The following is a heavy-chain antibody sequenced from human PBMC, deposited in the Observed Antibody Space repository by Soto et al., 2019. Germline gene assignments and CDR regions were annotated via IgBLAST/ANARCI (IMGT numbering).Heavy chain of an antibody. D-gene: IGHD3-3*01. Sequence: EVQLVESGGGLVQPGGSLRLSCAASGFTFSSYWMHWVRQAPGKGLVWVSRINSDGSSTSYADSVKGRFTISRDNAKNTVNLQMNSLRAEDTAVYYCARGGGSTPYYDFWSGYYGPDNFDFWGQGTLVTVSS. CDR1: GFTFSSYW. CDR2: INSDGSST. CDR3: ARGGGSTPYYDFWSGYYGPDNFDF. J-gene: IGHJ4*02. V-gene: IGHV3-74*01.